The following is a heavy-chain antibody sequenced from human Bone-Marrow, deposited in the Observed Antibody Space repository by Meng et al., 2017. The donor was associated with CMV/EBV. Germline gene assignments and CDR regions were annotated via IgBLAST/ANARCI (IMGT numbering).Heavy chain of an antibody. J-gene: IGHJ6*02. CDR1: GFSFSNYW. Sequence: GGSLRLSCAASGFSFSNYWMTWVRQAPGKGLEWVANIKQDGSEKYYVVSVKGRFTISRDNAKNSLYLQMNDLRGDDTAVYYCTRSMEVWGQGTTVTVSS. CDR3: TRSMEV. CDR2: IKQDGSEK. V-gene: IGHV3-7*01.